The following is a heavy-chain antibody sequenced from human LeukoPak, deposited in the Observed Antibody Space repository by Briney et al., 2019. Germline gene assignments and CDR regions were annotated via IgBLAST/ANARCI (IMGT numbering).Heavy chain of an antibody. CDR1: RFTFSSYG. CDR2: IWYDGSNK. V-gene: IGHV3-33*01. J-gene: IGHJ4*02. Sequence: PGRSLRLSCAASRFTFSSYGLHWVRQAPGKGLEWVAVIWYDGSNKYYADSVKGRFTISRDNSKNTLYLQMNSLRAEDTAVYYCASSPLWFGEQYFDYWGQGTRVTVSS. CDR3: ASSPLWFGEQYFDY. D-gene: IGHD3-10*01.